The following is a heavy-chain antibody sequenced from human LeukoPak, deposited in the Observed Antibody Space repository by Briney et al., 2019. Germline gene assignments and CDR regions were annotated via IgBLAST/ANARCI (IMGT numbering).Heavy chain of an antibody. Sequence: GGSLRLSCAASGFTFSTYGIHWVRQAPGKGLEWVAFIRYDGSDEYYADSVKGRFTISRDNSKNTVYLQMNSLRGEDTAVYYCAKDLYAMVRAKILDYWGQGTLVTVSS. CDR2: IRYDGSDE. D-gene: IGHD1-26*01. CDR1: GFTFSTYG. J-gene: IGHJ4*02. V-gene: IGHV3-30*02. CDR3: AKDLYAMVRAKILDY.